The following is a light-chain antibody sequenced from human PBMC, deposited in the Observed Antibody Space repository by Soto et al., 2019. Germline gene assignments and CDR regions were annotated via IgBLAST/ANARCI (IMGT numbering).Light chain of an antibody. Sequence: QSVLTQPPSASGTPGQRVTISCSGSSSNIGSYTVNWYQQLPGTAPKLLIYSNNQRPSGVPDRYSGSKSGTSASLAISGLQSEDEADYYCAAWDDSLNGVVFGVGTKVTVL. J-gene: IGLJ2*01. CDR2: SNN. V-gene: IGLV1-44*01. CDR3: AAWDDSLNGVV. CDR1: SSNIGSYT.